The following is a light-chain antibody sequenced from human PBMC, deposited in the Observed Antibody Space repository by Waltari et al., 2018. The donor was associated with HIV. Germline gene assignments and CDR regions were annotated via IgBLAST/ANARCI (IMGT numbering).Light chain of an antibody. J-gene: IGLJ3*02. CDR3: ATWDDTQNGWV. V-gene: IGLV1-44*01. CDR2: DNR. CDR1: TSNIGTNP. Sequence: QSVLTQPPSASGAPGHRVIISCSGSTSNIGTNPIIWYQHLPGTAPRLITDDNRQRPSGVPDRVSGSKSGTSGSLAMSGLQSEDESDYDGATWDDTQNGWVFGAGTKLTVL.